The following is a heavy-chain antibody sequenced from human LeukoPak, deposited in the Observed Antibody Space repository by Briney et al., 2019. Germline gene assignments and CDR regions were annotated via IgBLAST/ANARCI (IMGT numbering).Heavy chain of an antibody. Sequence: PSETLSLTCTVSGGSISSGSYYWSWIRQPAGKGLEWIGRIYTSGSTNYNPSLKSRVTMSIDTSKNQFSLKLSSVTAADTAVYFCAREESEFDYWGQGTLVTVSS. J-gene: IGHJ4*02. V-gene: IGHV4-61*02. CDR1: GGSISSGSYY. CDR2: IYTSGST. CDR3: AREESEFDY.